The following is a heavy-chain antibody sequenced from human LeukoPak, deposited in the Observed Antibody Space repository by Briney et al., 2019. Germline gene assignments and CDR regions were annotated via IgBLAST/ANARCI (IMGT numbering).Heavy chain of an antibody. Sequence: PGGPLRLSCAASGFTFSSYWMSWVRQAPGKGLEWVSVISADSATTFYADSVKGRFTISRDNAKNTVFLQMSSLRAEDTALYYCARKSASGNYPLDYWGQGTLVTVSS. J-gene: IGHJ4*02. D-gene: IGHD3-10*01. V-gene: IGHV3-23*01. CDR2: ISADSATT. CDR3: ARKSASGNYPLDY. CDR1: GFTFSSYW.